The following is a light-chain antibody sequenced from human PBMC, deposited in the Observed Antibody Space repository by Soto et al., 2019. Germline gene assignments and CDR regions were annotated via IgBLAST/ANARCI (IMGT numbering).Light chain of an antibody. CDR1: SSDVGAYNY. J-gene: IGLJ3*02. CDR3: CSFAGGHTNWV. Sequence: QSALTQPRSVSGSPRQSVTISCTETSSDVGAYNYVSWYQQHPGKAPKVIIYDVTKRPSGVPDRFSGSKSGNTASLTISGLQAEDEADYYCCSFAGGHTNWVFRGGTKLTVL. CDR2: DVT. V-gene: IGLV2-11*01.